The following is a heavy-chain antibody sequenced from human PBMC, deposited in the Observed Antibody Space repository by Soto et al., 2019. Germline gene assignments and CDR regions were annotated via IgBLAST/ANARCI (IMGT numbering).Heavy chain of an antibody. J-gene: IGHJ6*02. CDR3: ARDLRRGRGSQAVFPNYYYYYGMDV. CDR1: GFTFSSYA. V-gene: IGHV3-23*01. Sequence: PGGSLRLSCAASGFTFSSYAMSWVRQAPGKGLEWVSAISGSGGSTYYADSVKGRFTISRDNSKNTLYLQMNSLRAEDTAVYYCARDLRRGRGSQAVFPNYYYYYGMDVWGQGTTVTVSS. CDR2: ISGSGGST. D-gene: IGHD2-15*01.